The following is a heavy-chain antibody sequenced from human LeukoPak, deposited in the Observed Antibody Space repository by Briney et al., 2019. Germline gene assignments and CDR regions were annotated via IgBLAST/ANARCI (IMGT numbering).Heavy chain of an antibody. CDR2: INQDGSGE. Sequence: GGSPRLSCAASGFTFSRYWMSWVRQGQGKGLEWVATINQDGSGEYYVDSVKGRFTISRDNAKNSLYLQMNSLRAEDTAVYYCARADYSNRHYYYGMDVWGQGTTVTVSS. D-gene: IGHD4-11*01. CDR1: GFTFSRYW. CDR3: ARADYSNRHYYYGMDV. J-gene: IGHJ6*02. V-gene: IGHV3-7*01.